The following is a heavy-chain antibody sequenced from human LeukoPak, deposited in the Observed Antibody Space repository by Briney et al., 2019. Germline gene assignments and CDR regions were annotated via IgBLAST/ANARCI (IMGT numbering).Heavy chain of an antibody. CDR1: GFTVSSNY. Sequence: GGSLRLSCAASGFTVSSNYMSWVRQAPGKGLEWVSVIYSGGSTYYADSVKGRFTISRDNSKNTLYLQMNSLRAEDTAVYYCASSMYSGSYRNYWGQGTLVTVSS. CDR2: IYSGGST. V-gene: IGHV3-53*01. D-gene: IGHD1-26*01. J-gene: IGHJ4*02. CDR3: ASSMYSGSYRNY.